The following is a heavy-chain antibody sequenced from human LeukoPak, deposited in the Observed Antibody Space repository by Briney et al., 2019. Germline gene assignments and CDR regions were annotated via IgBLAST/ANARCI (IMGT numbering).Heavy chain of an antibody. CDR3: AKTGGYSSGWYYFDY. D-gene: IGHD6-19*01. V-gene: IGHV3-30*18. CDR1: GFTFSSYG. Sequence: PGGSLRLSCAASGFTFSSYGMHWVRQAPGKGLEWVAVISYDGSNKYYADSVKGRFTISRDNSKNTLYLQMNSLRAEDTAVYYCAKTGGYSSGWYYFDYWGQGTLVTVSS. CDR2: ISYDGSNK. J-gene: IGHJ4*02.